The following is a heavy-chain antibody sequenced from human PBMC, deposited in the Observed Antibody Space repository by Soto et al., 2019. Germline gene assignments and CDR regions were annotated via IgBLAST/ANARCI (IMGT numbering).Heavy chain of an antibody. D-gene: IGHD6-13*01. CDR2: IYYSGST. J-gene: IGHJ6*03. CDR3: ERIDGYYHYLDV. Sequence: SETLSLTCTVSGGSISSYYWTWIRQPTGKGLEWIGYIYYSGSTNYNPSLKSRVTISVATSKTQFSLKLSSVTAADTAVYYYERIDGYYHYLDVWGKGTTVTVSS. V-gene: IGHV4-59*08. CDR1: GGSISSYY.